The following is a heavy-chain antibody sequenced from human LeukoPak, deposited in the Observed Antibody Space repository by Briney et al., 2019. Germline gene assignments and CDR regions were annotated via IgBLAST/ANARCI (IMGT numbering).Heavy chain of an antibody. J-gene: IGHJ4*02. CDR2: INYSGST. CDR1: GGSLSGYY. V-gene: IGHV4-34*01. CDR3: ARGNRIAAAGVDY. D-gene: IGHD6-13*01. Sequence: PSETLSLTCGVYGGSLSGYYWSWIRQPPGKGLEWIAEINYSGSTTYNPSLKSRVTISVDTSKNQFSLKLSSVTAADTAVYYCARGNRIAAAGVDYWGQGTLVTVSS.